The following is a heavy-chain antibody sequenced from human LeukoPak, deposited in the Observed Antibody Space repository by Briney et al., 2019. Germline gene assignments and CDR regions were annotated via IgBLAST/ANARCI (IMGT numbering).Heavy chain of an antibody. V-gene: IGHV3-21*04. D-gene: IGHD2-15*01. CDR2: ITSNGANT. CDR3: AKERYSYLDY. CDR1: GLIFTKYY. Sequence: GGSLRLSCSASGLIFTKYYMNWVRQAPGKGLEWVSSITSNGANTYYADSVKGRFTISRDNAKNSLYLQMNSLRAEDTAVYYCAKERYSYLDYWGQGTLVTVSS. J-gene: IGHJ4*02.